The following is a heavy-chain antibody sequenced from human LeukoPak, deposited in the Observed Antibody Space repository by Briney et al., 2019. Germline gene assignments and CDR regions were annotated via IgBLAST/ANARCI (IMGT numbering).Heavy chain of an antibody. CDR2: IYNSGST. Sequence: SETLSLTCTVSDGSVSAYYWSWIRQPPGKGLEWIGYIYNSGSTNYNPSLKSRVTISVDTSKNQFSLKLSSVTAADTAIYYCATGVGGNYDFDYWGQGTLVTVSS. D-gene: IGHD3-3*01. J-gene: IGHJ4*02. V-gene: IGHV4-59*02. CDR1: DGSVSAYY. CDR3: ATGVGGNYDFDY.